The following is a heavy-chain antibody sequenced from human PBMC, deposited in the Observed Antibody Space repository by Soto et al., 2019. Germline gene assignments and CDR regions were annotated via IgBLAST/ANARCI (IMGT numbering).Heavy chain of an antibody. D-gene: IGHD3-22*01. CDR1: GGTFSSYA. CDR2: IIPIFGTA. CDR3: AGGGVYYYDSSGYRPNYYYGMDV. J-gene: IGHJ6*02. Sequence: SVKVSCKASGGTFSSYAISWVRQAPGQGLEWMGGIIPIFGTANYAQKFQGRVTITADKSTSTAYMELSSLRSEDTAVYYCAGGGVYYYDSSGYRPNYYYGMDVWGQGTTVTVSS. V-gene: IGHV1-69*06.